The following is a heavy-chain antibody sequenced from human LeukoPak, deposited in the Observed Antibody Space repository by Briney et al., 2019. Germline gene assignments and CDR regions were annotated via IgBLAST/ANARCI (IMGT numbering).Heavy chain of an antibody. J-gene: IGHJ4*02. V-gene: IGHV3-23*01. CDR3: AKRHCSSTHCYAFDY. Sequence: GGSLRLSCATSGFTYSSCVMAWVRQAPGKGLEWVSNISGSGGSTYYADSVKGRFTISRDNPMNTLYLQMNSLTAEDTAVYYCAKRHCSSTHCYAFDYWGQGTLVTVSS. D-gene: IGHD2-2*01. CDR2: ISGSGGST. CDR1: GFTYSSCV.